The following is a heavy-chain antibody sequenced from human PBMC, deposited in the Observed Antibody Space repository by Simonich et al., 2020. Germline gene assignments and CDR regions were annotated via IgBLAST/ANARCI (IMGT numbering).Heavy chain of an antibody. CDR3: AKDLGERITMIVVVIDAFDI. CDR1: GFTFSSYA. Sequence: GGGLVQPGGSLRLSCAASGFTFSSYAMSWVRQAPGKGLEWVSAISGSGGSTYYADSVKDRFTISRDNSKNTLYLQMNSLRAEDTAVYYCAKDLGERITMIVVVIDAFDIWGQGTMVTVSS. D-gene: IGHD3-22*01. V-gene: IGHV3-23*01. CDR2: ISGSGGST. J-gene: IGHJ3*02.